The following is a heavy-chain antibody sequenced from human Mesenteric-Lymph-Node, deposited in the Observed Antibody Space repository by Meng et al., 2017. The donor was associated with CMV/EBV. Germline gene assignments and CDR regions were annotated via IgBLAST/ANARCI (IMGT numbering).Heavy chain of an antibody. Sequence: SETLSLTCTVSGGSFSSGSYYWSWIRQPPGKGLEWIGYIYYTGSTNYNPSLKSRVTISVDTSKNQFSLKLSSVTAADTAVYYCARGQRIVVVPAARRQFDPWGQGTLVTVSS. D-gene: IGHD2-2*01. CDR1: GGSFSSGSYY. J-gene: IGHJ5*02. V-gene: IGHV4-61*01. CDR3: ARGQRIVVVPAARRQFDP. CDR2: IYYTGST.